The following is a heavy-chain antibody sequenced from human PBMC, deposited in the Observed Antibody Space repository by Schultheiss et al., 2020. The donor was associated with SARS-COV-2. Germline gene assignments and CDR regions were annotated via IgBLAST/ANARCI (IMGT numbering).Heavy chain of an antibody. V-gene: IGHV3-49*04. D-gene: IGHD2-15*01. CDR1: GFTFSSYW. Sequence: GGSLRLSCAASGFTFSSYWMSWVRQAPGKGLEWVGFIRSKAYGGTTEYAASVKGRFTISRDDSKSIAYLQMNSLKTEDTAVYYCTREDCNGGSCYSAYYFDYWGQGTRVTVSS. CDR3: TREDCNGGSCYSAYYFDY. J-gene: IGHJ4*02. CDR2: IRSKAYGGTT.